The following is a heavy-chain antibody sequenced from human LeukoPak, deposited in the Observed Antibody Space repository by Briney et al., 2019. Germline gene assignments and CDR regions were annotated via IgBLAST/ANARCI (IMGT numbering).Heavy chain of an antibody. CDR2: IKQDGSEK. CDR1: GFTFSSHW. V-gene: IGHV3-7*01. D-gene: IGHD4-17*01. Sequence: PGGSLRLSCAASGFTFSSHWMNWVRQAPGKGLEWVANIKQDGSEKYYVDSVKGRFTISRDNAKNSLYLQMNSLRAEDTAVYYCARENYGDYDAFDIWGQGTMVTVSS. CDR3: ARENYGDYDAFDI. J-gene: IGHJ3*02.